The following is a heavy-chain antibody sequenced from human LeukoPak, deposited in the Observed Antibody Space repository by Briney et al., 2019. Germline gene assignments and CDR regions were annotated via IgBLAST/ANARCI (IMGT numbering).Heavy chain of an antibody. J-gene: IGHJ5*02. CDR1: NGSISSHY. D-gene: IGHD3-16*01. CDR3: ARASFQYDSWFDP. Sequence: SETLSLTCTVSNGSISSHYWSWIRQPPGKGLEWIGSVYYRVNTYYNPSLRSRVTMSMDTSKNQLSMKLNSVTAADTAIYYCARASFQYDSWFDPWGQGTLVTVSS. CDR2: VYYRVNT. V-gene: IGHV4-59*04.